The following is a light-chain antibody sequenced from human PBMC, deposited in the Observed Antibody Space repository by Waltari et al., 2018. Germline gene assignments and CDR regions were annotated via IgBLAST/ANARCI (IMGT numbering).Light chain of an antibody. Sequence: EVVLTQSPGTLSLSPGERATLSCRASPNIGRTLNWYQQKPGKSPRLLMYGSSIRAAGIADRFSGSGSGTDFILTITRLEPEGFAVYYCQNYERLPVTFGQGTKVEIK. CDR1: PNIGRT. J-gene: IGKJ1*01. V-gene: IGKV3-20*01. CDR3: QNYERLPVT. CDR2: GSS.